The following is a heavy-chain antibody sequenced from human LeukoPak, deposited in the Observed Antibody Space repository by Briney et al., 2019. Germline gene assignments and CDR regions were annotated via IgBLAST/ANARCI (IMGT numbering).Heavy chain of an antibody. Sequence: SETLSLTCIASGGSISSGAYYWAWIRQPPGKGLEWIGSIYSTGSTYKNPSLKSRVTISIDTSKNQFSLKLSSVTAADTAVYYCARDNNYYGSGSYHDYWGQGTLVTVSS. CDR1: GGSISSGAYY. V-gene: IGHV4-39*07. CDR3: ARDNNYYGSGSYHDY. D-gene: IGHD3-10*01. CDR2: IYSTGST. J-gene: IGHJ4*02.